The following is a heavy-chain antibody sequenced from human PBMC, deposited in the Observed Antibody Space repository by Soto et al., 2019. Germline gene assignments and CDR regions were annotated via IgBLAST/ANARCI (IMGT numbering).Heavy chain of an antibody. CDR3: SRRAPEGFDP. CDR1: GGTIRSSNYY. CDR2: IDYSGST. V-gene: IGHV4-39*02. Sequence: SETLSLTSTVSGGTIRSSNYYWAWIRQPPGKGLEWIGSIDYSGSTYYNPSLKSRVTISVDTSKNHFSLKLGSVTAADTALYYCSRRAPEGFDPWGQGTLVTV. J-gene: IGHJ5*02.